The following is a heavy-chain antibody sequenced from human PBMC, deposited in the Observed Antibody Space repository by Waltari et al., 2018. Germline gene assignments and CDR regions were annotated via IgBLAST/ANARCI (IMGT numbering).Heavy chain of an antibody. V-gene: IGHV4-59*01. Sequence: QESGPGLVKPSETLSLTCTVSGGSISSYYWSWIRQPPGKGLEWIGYIYYSGSTNYNPSLKSRVTISVDTSKNQFSLKLSSVTAADTAVYYCARVGVAAPWGQGTLVTVSS. J-gene: IGHJ5*02. CDR2: IYYSGST. CDR3: ARVGVAAP. D-gene: IGHD2-15*01. CDR1: GGSISSYY.